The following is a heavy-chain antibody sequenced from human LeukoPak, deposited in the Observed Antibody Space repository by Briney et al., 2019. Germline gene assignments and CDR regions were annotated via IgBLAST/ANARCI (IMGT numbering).Heavy chain of an antibody. J-gene: IGHJ6*02. Sequence: PGGSLRLSCAASGFTFSSYSMNWVRQAPGKGLEWVSYISSSSSTIYYADSVKGRFTISRDNAKNSLYLQMNGLRAEDTAVYYCARESYDSSGYYPSSGMDVWGQGTTVTVSS. CDR3: ARESYDSSGYYPSSGMDV. CDR1: GFTFSSYS. V-gene: IGHV3-48*01. CDR2: ISSSSSTI. D-gene: IGHD3-22*01.